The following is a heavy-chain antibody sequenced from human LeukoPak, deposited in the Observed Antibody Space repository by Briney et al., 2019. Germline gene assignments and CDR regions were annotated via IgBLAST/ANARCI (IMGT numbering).Heavy chain of an antibody. D-gene: IGHD3-9*01. J-gene: IGHJ4*02. CDR1: GGSISSYY. CDR3: AREYYDILTGYSTLDY. CDR2: IYTSGST. V-gene: IGHV4-4*07. Sequence: SETLSLTCTVSGGSISSYYWSWIRQPAGKGLEWIGRIYTSGSTNYNPSLKSRVTMSVDTSKNQFSLKLSSVTAADTAVYYCAREYYDILTGYSTLDYWGQGTLVTVSS.